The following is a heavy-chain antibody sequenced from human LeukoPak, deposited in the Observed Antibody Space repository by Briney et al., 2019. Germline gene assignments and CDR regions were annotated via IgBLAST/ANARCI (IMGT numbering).Heavy chain of an antibody. J-gene: IGHJ4*02. CDR3: ARLGLGSSRDY. CDR1: GGSISSSSYY. Sequence: SETLSLTCTVSGGSISSSSYYWGWIRQPPGKGLEWIGSIYYSGTTYYNPSLKSRVTISVDTSKNQFSLKLSSGTAADTAVYYCARLGLGSSRDYWGQGTLVTVSS. CDR2: IYYSGTT. V-gene: IGHV4-39*01. D-gene: IGHD6-6*01.